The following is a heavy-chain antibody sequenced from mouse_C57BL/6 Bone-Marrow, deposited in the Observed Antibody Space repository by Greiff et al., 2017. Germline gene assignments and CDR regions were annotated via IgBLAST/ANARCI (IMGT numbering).Heavy chain of an antibody. D-gene: IGHD2-1*01. CDR3: ARSVYGNFYYWYFDV. Sequence: QVQLQQPGAELVKPGASVTMSCKASGYTFTSYWITWVKQRPGQGLEWIGDIYPGSGSTNYNEKFKSKATLTVDTSSSTAYMQLSSLTSEDSAVYYCARSVYGNFYYWYFDVWGTGTTVTVSS. J-gene: IGHJ1*03. CDR2: IYPGSGST. CDR1: GYTFTSYW. V-gene: IGHV1-55*01.